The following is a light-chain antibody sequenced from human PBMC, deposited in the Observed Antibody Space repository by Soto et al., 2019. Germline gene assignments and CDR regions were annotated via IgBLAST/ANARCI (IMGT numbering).Light chain of an antibody. CDR2: DVS. Sequence: QLVLTQPASVSGSPGQSITISCTGTSSDVGGYNYVSWYQQHPGKAPKLMISDVSNRPSGVSNRFSGSKSGNTASLTISGLQAEDAADYYCSSYTSSSTLDVFGTGTKVTVL. J-gene: IGLJ1*01. CDR3: SSYTSSSTLDV. CDR1: SSDVGGYNY. V-gene: IGLV2-14*01.